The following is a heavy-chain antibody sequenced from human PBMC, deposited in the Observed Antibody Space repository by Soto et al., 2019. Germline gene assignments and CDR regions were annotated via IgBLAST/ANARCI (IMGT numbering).Heavy chain of an antibody. Sequence: SETLSLTCAVYGGSFSGYYWSWIRQPPGKGLEWIGEINHSGSTNYNPSLKSRVTISVDTSKNQFSLKLSSVTAADTAVYYCARGVLRYFDWLSWFDPWGQGTLVTVSS. J-gene: IGHJ5*02. CDR3: ARGVLRYFDWLSWFDP. D-gene: IGHD3-9*01. CDR1: GGSFSGYY. CDR2: INHSGST. V-gene: IGHV4-34*01.